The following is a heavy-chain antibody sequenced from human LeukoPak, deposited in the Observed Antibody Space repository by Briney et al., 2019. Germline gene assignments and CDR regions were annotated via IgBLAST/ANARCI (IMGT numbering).Heavy chain of an antibody. CDR2: IRSETYRGAA. Sequence: GRSLRLSSTASLFTFRVHTMSSVPAAPGRGQQSVPVIRSETYRGAAEYATSLEGRFTISRDDSKGIAYLQANSLKTDDTAVYYCTSIYDTSAYYHSGIDYWGQGTLVTVSS. J-gene: IGHJ4*02. CDR3: TSIYDTSAYYHSGIDY. CDR1: LFTFRVHT. V-gene: IGHV3-49*04. D-gene: IGHD3-22*01.